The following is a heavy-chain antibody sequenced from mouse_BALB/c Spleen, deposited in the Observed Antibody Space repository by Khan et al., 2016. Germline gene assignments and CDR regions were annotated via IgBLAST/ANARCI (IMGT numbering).Heavy chain of an antibody. Sequence: QVQLQQSGAELMKPGASVKISCKATGYTFSNYWIEWVKQRPGHGLEWIGDILPGNANSNYNENLKGKATLTADKSSNTAYMQLSSLTSEDSAVYYCARAWYSMDYWGQGTSVTVSS. V-gene: IGHV1-9*01. J-gene: IGHJ4*01. CDR1: GYTFSNYW. CDR2: ILPGNANS. CDR3: ARAWYSMDY.